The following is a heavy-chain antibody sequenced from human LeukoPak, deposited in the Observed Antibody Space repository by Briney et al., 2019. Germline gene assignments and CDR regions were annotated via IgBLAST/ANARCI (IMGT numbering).Heavy chain of an antibody. CDR1: GGTFSSYA. J-gene: IGHJ6*02. V-gene: IGHV1-69*13. D-gene: IGHD6-13*01. Sequence: ASVTVSCKASGGTFSSYAISWVRQAPRQGLEWMGGIIPIFGTANYAQKFQGRVTITADESTSTVYMELSSLRSEDTAVYYCARDLWAAAGTQNFYYYYGMDVWGQGTTVTVSS. CDR3: ARDLWAAAGTQNFYYYYGMDV. CDR2: IIPIFGTA.